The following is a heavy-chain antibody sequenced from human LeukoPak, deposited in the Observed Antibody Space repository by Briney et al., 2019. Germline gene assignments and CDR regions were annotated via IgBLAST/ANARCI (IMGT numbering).Heavy chain of an antibody. Sequence: PSETLSLTCTISGGPISSGRHYWNWIRQRPGKGLDWIGFIYYSGSMYYNPSFKSRVTISVDTSKNQFSLKLSSVTAADTAVYYCARVKLVADYWGQGTLVTVSS. D-gene: IGHD1-1*01. CDR3: ARVKLVADY. J-gene: IGHJ4*02. CDR1: GGPISSGRHY. V-gene: IGHV4-31*03. CDR2: IYYSGSM.